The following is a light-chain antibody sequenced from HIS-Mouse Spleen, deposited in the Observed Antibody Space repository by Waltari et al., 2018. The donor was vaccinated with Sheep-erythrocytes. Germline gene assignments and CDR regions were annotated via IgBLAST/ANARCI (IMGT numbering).Light chain of an antibody. CDR2: DVS. CDR1: SSDVGGYNY. J-gene: IGLJ3*02. Sequence: QSALTQPRSVSGSPGQSVTISCTGTSSDVGGYNYVSCYQQHPGKAPKLMIYDVSNRPSGVSNRFSGSKYGNTASLTISGLQAEDEADYYCSSYTSSSTWVFGGGTKLTVL. V-gene: IGLV2-14*01. CDR3: SSYTSSSTWV.